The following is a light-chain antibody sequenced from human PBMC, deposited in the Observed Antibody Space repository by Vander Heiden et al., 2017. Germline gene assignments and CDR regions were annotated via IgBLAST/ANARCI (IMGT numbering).Light chain of an antibody. Sequence: QSVLTQPPPVSGAPGQRVTIPCTGSSSNIGAGYHVHWYQQFPGRVPKLLIYGNNKRPSGVPDRFSGSKSGTSASLAITGLQAEDEADYYCQSYDNSLSGSGVFGGGTKVTV. CDR3: QSYDNSLSGSGV. J-gene: IGLJ3*02. V-gene: IGLV1-40*01. CDR2: GNN. CDR1: SSNIGAGYH.